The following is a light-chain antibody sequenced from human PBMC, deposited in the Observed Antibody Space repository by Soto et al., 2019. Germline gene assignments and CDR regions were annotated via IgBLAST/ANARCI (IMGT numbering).Light chain of an antibody. CDR3: CSYVGSRILM. Sequence: QSALTQPASVSGSPGQSITISCTGTSSDVGLYNLVSWYQHLPGKAPKLIIYEVNERPSGISDRFSGSKSGNTASLTISGLQDEEEADYSCCSYVGSRILMFGGGTKLTVL. V-gene: IGLV2-23*02. J-gene: IGLJ3*02. CDR2: EVN. CDR1: SSDVGLYNL.